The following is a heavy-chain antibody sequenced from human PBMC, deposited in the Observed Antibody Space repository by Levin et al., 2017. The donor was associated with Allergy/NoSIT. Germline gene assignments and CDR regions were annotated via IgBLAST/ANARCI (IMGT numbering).Heavy chain of an antibody. J-gene: IGHJ3*02. V-gene: IGHV4-59*08. CDR2: IYYSGST. D-gene: IGHD4-17*01. Sequence: SQTLSLTCTVSGGSISSYYWSWIRQPPGKGLEWIGYIYYSGSTNYNPSLTSRVTISVDTSKNQFSLKLSSVTAADTAVYYCARPGDYGRYDAFDIWGQGTMVTVSS. CDR1: GGSISSYY. CDR3: ARPGDYGRYDAFDI.